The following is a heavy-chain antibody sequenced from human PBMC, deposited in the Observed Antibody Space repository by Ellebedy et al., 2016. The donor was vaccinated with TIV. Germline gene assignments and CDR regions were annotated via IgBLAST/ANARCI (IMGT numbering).Heavy chain of an antibody. J-gene: IGHJ5*02. CDR3: AREVDSSGWYLLRT. CDR1: GVTFSRHW. V-gene: IGHV3-74*01. Sequence: PGGSLRLSCAASGVTFSRHWMNWVRQAPGKGLVWVSCIYYDGSSTSYTDSVKGRVIISRDNAKNTLYLQMNSLRAEDTAVYYCAREVDSSGWYLLRTWGQGTLVTVSS. D-gene: IGHD6-13*01. CDR2: IYYDGSST.